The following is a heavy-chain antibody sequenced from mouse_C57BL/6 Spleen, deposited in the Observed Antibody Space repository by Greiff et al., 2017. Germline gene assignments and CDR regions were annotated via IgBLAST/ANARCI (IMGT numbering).Heavy chain of an antibody. D-gene: IGHD2-1*01. Sequence: VQLKESGPELVKPGASVKMSCKASGYTFTDYNMHWVKQSHGKSLEWIGYINPNNGGTSYNQKFKGKATLTVNKSSSTAYMELRSLTSEDSAVYYCARSGGNYVRYFDVWGTGTTVTVSS. V-gene: IGHV1-22*01. J-gene: IGHJ1*03. CDR2: INPNNGGT. CDR1: GYTFTDYN. CDR3: ARSGGNYVRYFDV.